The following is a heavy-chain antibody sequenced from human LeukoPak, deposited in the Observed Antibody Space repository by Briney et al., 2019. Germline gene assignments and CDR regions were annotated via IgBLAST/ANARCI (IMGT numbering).Heavy chain of an antibody. CDR3: ARGQGFQPPYY. CDR2: INHSGST. V-gene: IGHV4-34*01. J-gene: IGHJ4*02. CDR1: GGSFSGYY. Sequence: SETLSLTCAVYGGSFSGYYWSWIRQPPGKGLEWIGEINHSGSTNYNPSLKSRVTISVDTSKNQFSLELSSVTAADTAVYYCARGQGFQPPYYWGQGTLVTVSS.